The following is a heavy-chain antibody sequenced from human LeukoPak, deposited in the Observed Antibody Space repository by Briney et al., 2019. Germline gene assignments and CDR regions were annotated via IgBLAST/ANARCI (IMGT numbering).Heavy chain of an antibody. J-gene: IGHJ4*02. Sequence: ASVKVSCKASGYTFTAYYMHWMRQAPGQGLEWMGCINPNSGGTNYAQDFQGRVTLTRDTSISTAYMELSRLRSDDTAVYYCARFGAGPLDYWGQGTLVTVSS. CDR3: ARFGAGPLDY. CDR2: INPNSGGT. D-gene: IGHD3-3*01. V-gene: IGHV1-2*02. CDR1: GYTFTAYY.